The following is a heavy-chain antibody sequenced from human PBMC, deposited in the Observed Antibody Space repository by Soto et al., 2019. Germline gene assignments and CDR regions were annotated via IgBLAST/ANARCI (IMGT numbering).Heavy chain of an antibody. V-gene: IGHV3-23*01. D-gene: IGHD3-3*01. Sequence: GGSLRLSCAASGFNFSSYAMSWVRQAPGKGLEWVSAISGSGGSTYYADSVKGRFTISRDNSKNTLYLQMNSLRAEDTAVYYCAKAPNFWSGYSVDYWGQGTLVTVSS. CDR2: ISGSGGST. CDR3: AKAPNFWSGYSVDY. CDR1: GFNFSSYA. J-gene: IGHJ4*02.